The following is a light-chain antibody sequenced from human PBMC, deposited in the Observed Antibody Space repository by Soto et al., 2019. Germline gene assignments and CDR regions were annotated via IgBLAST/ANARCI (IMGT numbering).Light chain of an antibody. CDR2: GAS. V-gene: IGKV3-15*01. Sequence: EIVMTQSPATLSVSPGERATLSCRASQSVSNNLAWYQQKPGQAPRLLIYGASTRATGIPARFSGSGSGTXXXXXXXXXXXXDFAVYYCQQYNNWPPWTFGQGTKVEIK. J-gene: IGKJ1*01. CDR3: QQYNNWPPWT. CDR1: QSVSNN.